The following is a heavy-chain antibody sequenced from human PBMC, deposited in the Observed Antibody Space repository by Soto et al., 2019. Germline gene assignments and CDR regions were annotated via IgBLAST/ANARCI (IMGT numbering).Heavy chain of an antibody. CDR1: GGTFSSYA. J-gene: IGHJ6*02. V-gene: IGHV1-69*01. CDR3: ARWREYSSPSTCYYSGMDV. CDR2: IIPIFGTA. Sequence: QVQLVQSGAEVKKPGSSVKVSCKASGGTFSSYAISWVRQAPGQGLAWMGGIIPIFGTANYAQKFQGRVTITADESTSTGYMELNSLSAEDTAVYYCARWREYSSPSTCYYSGMDVWGQGTTVTVSS. D-gene: IGHD6-6*01.